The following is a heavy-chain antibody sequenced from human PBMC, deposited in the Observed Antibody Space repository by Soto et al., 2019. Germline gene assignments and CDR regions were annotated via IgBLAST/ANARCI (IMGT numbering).Heavy chain of an antibody. CDR1: GGTFCSYA. D-gene: IGHD5-18*01. Sequence: SVQVSCKASGGTFCSYAISWVRQAPGQGLEWMGGIIPIFGTANYAQKFQGRVTMTADESTSTAYMELSSLRSEDTAVYYCAREPYGYSYGGAWDYGCQGTLVTVST. J-gene: IGHJ4*02. CDR3: AREPYGYSYGGAWDY. CDR2: IIPIFGTA. V-gene: IGHV1-69*13.